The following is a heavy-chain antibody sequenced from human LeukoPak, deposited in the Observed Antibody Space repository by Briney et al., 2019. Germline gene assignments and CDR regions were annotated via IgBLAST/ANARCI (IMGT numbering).Heavy chain of an antibody. CDR1: GYTFPDYY. J-gene: IGHJ4*02. CDR3: ARKGRIYGDYDY. Sequence: ASVKVSCKASGYTFPDYYIHWVRQPPGQGLDWIGFMNPNSGGTHYAQNFQGRVTVTRDTSISTVYLEMIRLRSDDTAVYYCARKGRIYGDYDYWGRGTLVTVSS. V-gene: IGHV1-2*02. D-gene: IGHD4-17*01. CDR2: MNPNSGGT.